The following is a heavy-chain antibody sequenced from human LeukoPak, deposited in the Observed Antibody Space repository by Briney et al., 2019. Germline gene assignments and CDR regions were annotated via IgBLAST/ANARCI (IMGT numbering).Heavy chain of an antibody. Sequence: SETLSLTCAVYGGSFSGYYWNWIRQPPGKGLEWIGEINHSGSTTYNPSLKIRVTISLDTSKNQFSLKLSAVTAADTAVYYCARVSGYSYGGNDYWGQGTLVTVSS. J-gene: IGHJ4*02. CDR2: INHSGST. CDR3: ARVSGYSYGGNDY. CDR1: GGSFSGYY. D-gene: IGHD5-18*01. V-gene: IGHV4-34*01.